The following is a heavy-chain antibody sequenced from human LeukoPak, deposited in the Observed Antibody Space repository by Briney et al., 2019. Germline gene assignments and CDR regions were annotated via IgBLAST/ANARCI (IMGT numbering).Heavy chain of an antibody. J-gene: IGHJ4*02. D-gene: IGHD3-10*01. CDR1: GGSFSGYY. Sequence: PSETLSLTCAVYGGSFSGYYWSWIRRPPGKELEWIGEINHSGDTNYNPSLKRRVTISVDTSKNQFSLRLSSVTAADTALYYCATRLQSGSGSYYNSWGQGAQVTVSS. V-gene: IGHV4-34*01. CDR3: ATRLQSGSGSYYNS. CDR2: INHSGDT.